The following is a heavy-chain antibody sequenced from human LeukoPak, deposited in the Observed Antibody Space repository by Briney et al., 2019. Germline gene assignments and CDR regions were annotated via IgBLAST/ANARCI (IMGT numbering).Heavy chain of an antibody. J-gene: IGHJ4*02. D-gene: IGHD6-6*01. V-gene: IGHV1-8*01. CDR1: GYTFTIYD. CDR3: ARAAVPNSALIAVRRFFDY. CDR2: MNPNTGNT. Sequence: GASVKVSCKASGYTFTIYDINWVRQATGQGLEWMGWMNPNTGNTGSAQKFQGRVTMTRDTSISTAYMELSSLRSEDTAVYYCARAAVPNSALIAVRRFFDYWGRGTLVTVSS.